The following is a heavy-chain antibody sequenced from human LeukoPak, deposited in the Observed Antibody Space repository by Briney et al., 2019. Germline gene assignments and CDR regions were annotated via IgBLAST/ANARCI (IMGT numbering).Heavy chain of an antibody. V-gene: IGHV1-18*01. J-gene: IGHJ5*02. D-gene: IGHD4-4*01. CDR1: GYIFISYV. Sequence: GASVTVSCKASGYIFISYVISWVRQAPGQGLEGMGWISAYNGNPNYAQKFQGRVTMTTDTSTSTAYMELRSLRSDDTAVYYCARGENDYSNKTLPGSSHNWFDPWGQGTLVTVSS. CDR2: ISAYNGNP. CDR3: ARGENDYSNKTLPGSSHNWFDP.